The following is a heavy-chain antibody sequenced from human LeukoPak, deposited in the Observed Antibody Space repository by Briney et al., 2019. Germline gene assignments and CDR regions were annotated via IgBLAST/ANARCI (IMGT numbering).Heavy chain of an antibody. J-gene: IGHJ4*02. V-gene: IGHV3-7*01. CDR3: ARYLDFRADYYFDY. CDR2: IKQDGSEK. D-gene: IGHD3/OR15-3a*01. CDR1: GFTFSSYW. Sequence: PGGSLRLSCAASGFTFSSYWMCWVRQAPGKGLEWVANIKQDGSEKYYVDSVKGRFTISRDNAKNSLYLQMNSLRAEDTAVYYCARYLDFRADYYFDYWGQGTLVTVSS.